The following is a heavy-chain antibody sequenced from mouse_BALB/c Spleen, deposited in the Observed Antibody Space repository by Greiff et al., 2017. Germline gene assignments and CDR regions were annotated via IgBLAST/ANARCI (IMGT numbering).Heavy chain of an antibody. CDR2: IWAGGST. CDR3: ARDHHYGSSPAWFAY. D-gene: IGHD1-1*01. Sequence: VKLMESGPGLVAPSQSLSITCTVSGFSLTSYGVHWVRQPPGKGLEWLGVIWAGGSTNYNSALMSRLSISKDNSKSQVFLKMNSLQTDDTAMYYCARDHHYGSSPAWFAYWGQGTLVTVSA. J-gene: IGHJ3*01. CDR1: GFSLTSYG. V-gene: IGHV2-9*02.